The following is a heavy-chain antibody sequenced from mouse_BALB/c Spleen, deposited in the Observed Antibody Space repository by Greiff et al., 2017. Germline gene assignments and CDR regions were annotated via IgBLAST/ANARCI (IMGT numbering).Heavy chain of an antibody. J-gene: IGHJ1*01. CDR2: INSNGGST. Sequence: EVQVVESGGGLVQPGGSLRLSCAASGFTFSSYGMSWVRQTPDKRLESVATINSNGGSTYYPDSVKGRFTISRDNAKNTLYLQMSSLKSEDTAMYYCARDREVRRYFDVWGAGTTVTVSS. CDR3: ARDREVRRYFDV. CDR1: GFTFSSYG. V-gene: IGHV5-6-3*01. D-gene: IGHD2-14*01.